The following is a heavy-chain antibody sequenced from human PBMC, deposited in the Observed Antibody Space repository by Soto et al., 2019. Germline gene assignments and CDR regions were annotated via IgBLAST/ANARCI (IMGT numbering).Heavy chain of an antibody. D-gene: IGHD3-9*01. CDR3: ARDRVDILTGYLGY. CDR2: MNPNSGNT. Sequence: ASVKVSCKASGYTFTSYDINWVRQATGQGLEWMGWMNPNSGNTGYAQKFQGRVTMTRNTSTSTAYMELRSLRSDDTAVYYCARDRVDILTGYLGYWGQGTLVTVSS. CDR1: GYTFTSYD. J-gene: IGHJ4*02. V-gene: IGHV1-8*01.